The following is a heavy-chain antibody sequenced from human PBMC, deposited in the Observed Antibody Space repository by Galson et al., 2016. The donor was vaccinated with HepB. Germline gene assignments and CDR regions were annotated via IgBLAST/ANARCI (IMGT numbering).Heavy chain of an antibody. Sequence: SLRLSCAASGFTFSIHDMHWVRQAPGKGQEWVSAIETAGDTYYPDSVKGRFTISRENAKNSLYLQMNSLRAGDTAVYYCARGKSLLTMPWNYGLDVWGKGTTVSVSS. D-gene: IGHD4/OR15-4a*01. V-gene: IGHV3-13*01. CDR3: ARGKSLLTMPWNYGLDV. CDR2: IETAGDT. CDR1: GFTFSIHD. J-gene: IGHJ6*04.